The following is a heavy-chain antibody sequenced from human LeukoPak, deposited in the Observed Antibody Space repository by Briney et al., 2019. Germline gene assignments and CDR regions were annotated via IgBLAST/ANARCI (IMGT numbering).Heavy chain of an antibody. CDR3: AKGAYDYIEIAYFDY. CDR1: GFTFSNYA. J-gene: IGHJ4*02. D-gene: IGHD5-12*01. V-gene: IGHV3-23*01. Sequence: PGGSLRLSCAASGFTFSNYAMNWVRQAPGKGLEWVAVLIGSGGATDYADSVKGRFTISRDNSKNTLFLQMNSLRAEDTAIYYCAKGAYDYIEIAYFDYWGQGALVTASS. CDR2: LIGSGGAT.